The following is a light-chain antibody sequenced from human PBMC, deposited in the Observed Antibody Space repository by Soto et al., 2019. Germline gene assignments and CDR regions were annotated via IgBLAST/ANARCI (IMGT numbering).Light chain of an antibody. CDR3: CSYAGSSTLYV. J-gene: IGLJ1*01. CDR2: EGS. Sequence: QSVLTQPASVSGSPGPSITISCPGTSSDVGSYNLVSWYQQHPGKAPKLMIYEGSKRPSGVSNRFSGSKSGNTASLTISGLQAEDEADYYCCSYAGSSTLYVFGTGTKVTVL. CDR1: SSDVGSYNL. V-gene: IGLV2-23*01.